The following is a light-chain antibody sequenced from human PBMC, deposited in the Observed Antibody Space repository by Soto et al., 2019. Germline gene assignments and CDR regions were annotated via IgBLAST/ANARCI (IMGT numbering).Light chain of an antibody. CDR1: SGHSTYA. J-gene: IGLJ2*01. Sequence: QPVLTQPPSASASLGASVKLTCTLSSGHSTYAIAWHQQQPEKGPRYLMKLNSDGRHSKGDGIPDRFSGSSSGAERYLTISSLQSEYDADYYFQTWGTGIVLFGGGTKLTVL. CDR2: LNSDGRH. CDR3: QTWGTGIVL. V-gene: IGLV4-69*02.